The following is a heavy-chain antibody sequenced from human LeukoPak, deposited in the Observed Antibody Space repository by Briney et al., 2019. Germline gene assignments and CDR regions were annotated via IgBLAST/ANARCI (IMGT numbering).Heavy chain of an antibody. Sequence: GGSLRLSCAASGFTVSSNYMSWVRQAPGKGLEWVSVIYSGGSTYYADSVKGRFTISRDNSKNTLYLQMNSLRAEDTAVYYCARGSKSGSYQAADDYWGQGTLVTVSS. CDR1: GFTVSSNY. CDR3: ARGSKSGSYQAADDY. CDR2: IYSGGST. J-gene: IGHJ4*02. D-gene: IGHD1-26*01. V-gene: IGHV3-53*01.